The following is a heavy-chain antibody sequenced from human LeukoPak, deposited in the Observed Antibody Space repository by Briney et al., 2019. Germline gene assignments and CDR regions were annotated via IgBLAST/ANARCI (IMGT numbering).Heavy chain of an antibody. D-gene: IGHD2-2*01. V-gene: IGHV4-39*01. CDR1: GGSISSSSYY. Sequence: SETLSLTCTVSGGSISSSSYYWGWIRQPPGKGLEWIGNINYSGSTYYNPSLKSRVTISVDTSKNQFSLKLNSVTAADTAVYYCARHDCDNTNCPWIFFDYWGQGTLVTVSS. CDR2: INYSGST. J-gene: IGHJ4*02. CDR3: ARHDCDNTNCPWIFFDY.